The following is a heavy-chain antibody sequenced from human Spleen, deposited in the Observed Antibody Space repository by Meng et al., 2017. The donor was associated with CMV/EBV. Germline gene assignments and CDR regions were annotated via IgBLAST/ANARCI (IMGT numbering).Heavy chain of an antibody. CDR1: GFTFSSYW. J-gene: IGHJ4*02. V-gene: IGHV3-74*01. CDR3: AKGGQQLTYFDY. D-gene: IGHD6-13*01. Sequence: GESLKISCAASGFTFSSYWMHWVRQAPGKGLVWVSRINSDGSSTSYADSVKGRFTITRDNAKNTLYLQMNSLRAEDTAVYYCAKGGQQLTYFDYWGQGTLVTVSS. CDR2: INSDGSST.